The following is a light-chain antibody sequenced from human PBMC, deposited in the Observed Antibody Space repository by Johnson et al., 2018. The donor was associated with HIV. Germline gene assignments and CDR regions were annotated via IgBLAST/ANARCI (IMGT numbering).Light chain of an antibody. J-gene: IGLJ1*01. CDR2: KDN. V-gene: IGLV1-51*02. CDR3: GTWDSSLSVLYV. CDR1: SSNIGNNF. Sequence: SVLTQPPSVSAAPGQKVTISCSGSSSNIGNNFVSWYQVLPGTAPKLLIYKDNERPSGIPDRFSGSKSGTSATLGITGLQTGAEADYYCGTWDSSLSVLYVFGTGTKVTVL.